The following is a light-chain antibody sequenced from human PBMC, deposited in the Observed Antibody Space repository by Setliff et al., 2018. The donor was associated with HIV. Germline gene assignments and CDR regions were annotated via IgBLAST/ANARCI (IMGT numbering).Light chain of an antibody. J-gene: IGLJ3*02. Sequence: QAVVTQEPSLTVSPGGTVTLTCGSSTGAVTSGHYPYWFQQKPGQAPRTLIYDTSNKPSWTPARFSGSLLGGKAALTLSGAQPEDEAAYYCFLSYSGARRVFGGGTKVTVL. CDR1: TGAVTSGHY. V-gene: IGLV7-46*01. CDR3: FLSYSGARRV. CDR2: DTS.